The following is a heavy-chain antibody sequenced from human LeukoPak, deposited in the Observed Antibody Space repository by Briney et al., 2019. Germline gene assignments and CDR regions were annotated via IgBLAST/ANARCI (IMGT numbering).Heavy chain of an antibody. CDR2: INHSGSA. J-gene: IGHJ4*02. V-gene: IGHV4-34*01. D-gene: IGHD2-21*02. CDR3: ARETYCGGDCYVQYYFDY. CDR1: GGSFSAYY. Sequence: SETLSLTCAVYGGSFSAYYWSWIRQPPGKGLEWVGEINHSGSANFNPSLKSRATISVDTSQNQFSLKLSSVTAADTAVYYCARETYCGGDCYVQYYFDYWGQGTLVTVSS.